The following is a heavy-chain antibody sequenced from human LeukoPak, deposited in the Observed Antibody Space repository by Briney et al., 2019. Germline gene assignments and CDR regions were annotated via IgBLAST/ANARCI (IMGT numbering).Heavy chain of an antibody. CDR1: GYAFTSYG. CDR3: AREYYCSGGSCYSDY. V-gene: IGHV1-18*04. CDR2: ISAYNGNT. Sequence: ASVKVSCKASGYAFTSYGISWVRQAPGQGLEWMGWISAYNGNTNYAQKLQGRVTMTTDTSTSTAYMELRSLRSDDTAVYYCAREYYCSGGSCYSDYWGQGTLVTVSS. D-gene: IGHD2-15*01. J-gene: IGHJ4*02.